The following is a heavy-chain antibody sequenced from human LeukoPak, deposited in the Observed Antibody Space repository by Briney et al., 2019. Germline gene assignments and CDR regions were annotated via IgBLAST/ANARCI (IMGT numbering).Heavy chain of an antibody. J-gene: IGHJ5*02. Sequence: GGSLRLSCAAFGFTFSNFAMMSVRHAPGTGSRWVTTITGYGATFSVDSVRGRFTIFRDTSMNTLFLQMNNLGAEDKAVYYCGKGAEGGKVDWFDPWGPGTLVTVSS. CDR2: ITGYGAT. CDR1: GFTFSNFA. CDR3: GKGAEGGKVDWFDP. D-gene: IGHD4-23*01. V-gene: IGHV3-23*01.